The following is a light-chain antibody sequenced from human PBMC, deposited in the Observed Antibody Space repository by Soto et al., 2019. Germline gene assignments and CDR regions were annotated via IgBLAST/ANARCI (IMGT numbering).Light chain of an antibody. Sequence: DIVMSQSPATLYESTGERATLXCSASQSVSSNLAWYQQKPGQAPRLLIYGASTRATGIPARFSGSGSGTEFTLTISSLQAEDVAVYYCQQYYSTPQTVGQGTKVDIK. CDR2: GAS. CDR1: QSVSSN. V-gene: IGKV3-15*01. CDR3: QQYYSTPQT. J-gene: IGKJ1*01.